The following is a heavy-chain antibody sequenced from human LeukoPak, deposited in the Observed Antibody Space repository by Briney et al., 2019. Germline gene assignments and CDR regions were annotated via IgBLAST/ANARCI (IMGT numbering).Heavy chain of an antibody. CDR2: INHSGST. CDR1: GGSFSRYY. J-gene: IGHJ4*02. D-gene: IGHD6-13*01. Sequence: SETLSLTCAVYGGSFSRYYWSWIRQPPGKGLEWIGEINHSGSTNYNPSLKSRVTISVDTSKNQFSLKLSSVTAADTAVYYCARADSSSWRLWGQGTLVTVSS. CDR3: ARADSSSWRL. V-gene: IGHV4-34*01.